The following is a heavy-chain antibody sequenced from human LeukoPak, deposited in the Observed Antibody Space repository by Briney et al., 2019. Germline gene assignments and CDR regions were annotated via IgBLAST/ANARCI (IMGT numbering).Heavy chain of an antibody. CDR1: GFTFSSYW. J-gene: IGHJ3*02. CDR2: IKQDGSEK. D-gene: IGHD6-13*01. V-gene: IGHV3-7*01. CDR3: ARSVAHKGIAAAGPGAFDI. Sequence: PGGSLRLSCAASGFTFSSYWMSWVRQAPGKGLEWVANIKQDGSEKYYVDSVKGRFTISRDNAKNSLYLQMNSLRAEDTAVYYCARSVAHKGIAAAGPGAFDIWGQGTMVTVSS.